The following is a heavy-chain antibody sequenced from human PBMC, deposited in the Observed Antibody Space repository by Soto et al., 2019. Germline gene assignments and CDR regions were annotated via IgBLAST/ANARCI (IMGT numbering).Heavy chain of an antibody. J-gene: IGHJ6*02. CDR3: ARDRRQWPLEDYYYGMDV. CDR1: GYAFTVYY. CDR2: INPNSGGT. V-gene: IGHV1-2*04. Sequence: ASVNVYCKAAGYAFTVYYMHWVRQAPRQGLEWMGWINPNSGGTNYAQKFQGWVTMTRDTSISTAYMELSRLRSDDTAVYYCARDRRQWPLEDYYYGMDVWGQGTTVTVSS. D-gene: IGHD6-19*01.